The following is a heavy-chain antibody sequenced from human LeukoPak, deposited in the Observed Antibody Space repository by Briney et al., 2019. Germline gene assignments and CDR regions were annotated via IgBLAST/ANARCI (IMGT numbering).Heavy chain of an antibody. CDR3: ARGGGSWSVVTPSFDY. D-gene: IGHD4-23*01. CDR2: IYYSGST. J-gene: IGHJ4*02. Sequence: SETLSLTCTVSGGSISSSSYYWGWIRQPPGKGLEWIGSIYYSGSTYYNPSLKSRVAISVDTSKNQFSLKLSSVTAADTAVYYCARGGGSWSVVTPSFDYWGQGTLVTVSS. V-gene: IGHV4-39*07. CDR1: GGSISSSSYY.